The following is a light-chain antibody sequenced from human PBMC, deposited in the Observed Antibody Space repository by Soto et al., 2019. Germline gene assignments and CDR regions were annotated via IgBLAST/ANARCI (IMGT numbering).Light chain of an antibody. J-gene: IGKJ4*01. CDR1: ESVGNY. Sequence: IVLTQSPATLSLSPGERATLSCRASESVGNYLAWYQQKRGQVPRLLIYDVSTRATGIPARFSGSGSGTDFTLTISSLEPEDFVVYYCQERGGAWLSFGGGTRVDIK. CDR2: DVS. CDR3: QERGGAWLS. V-gene: IGKV3-11*01.